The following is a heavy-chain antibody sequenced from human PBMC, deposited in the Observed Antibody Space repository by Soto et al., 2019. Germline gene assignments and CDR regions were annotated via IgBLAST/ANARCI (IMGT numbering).Heavy chain of an antibody. CDR3: ARSPRAPDPTKRYSSGWYADY. J-gene: IGHJ4*02. CDR2: ISGSGGST. V-gene: IGHV3-23*01. CDR1: GFTFSSYA. Sequence: GGSLRLSCAASGFTFSSYAMSWVRQAPGKGLEWVSAISGSGGSTYYADSVKGRFTISRDTSKNQFSLQLNSVTPEDTAVYYCARSPRAPDPTKRYSSGWYADYWGQGILVTVSS. D-gene: IGHD6-19*01.